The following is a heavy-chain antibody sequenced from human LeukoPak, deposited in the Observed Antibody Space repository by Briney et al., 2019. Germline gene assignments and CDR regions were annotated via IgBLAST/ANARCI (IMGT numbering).Heavy chain of an antibody. Sequence: NRGESLKISCKGSGYSFTSYWIGWVRQMPGKGLEWMGIIYPGDYDTRYSPSFQGQVTISVDKSISTAYLQWSNLKASDTAIYYCARAPLRRVVAGPDYWGQGTLVTVSS. CDR1: GYSFTSYW. J-gene: IGHJ4*02. CDR3: ARAPLRRVVAGPDY. CDR2: IYPGDYDT. V-gene: IGHV5-51*01. D-gene: IGHD6-19*01.